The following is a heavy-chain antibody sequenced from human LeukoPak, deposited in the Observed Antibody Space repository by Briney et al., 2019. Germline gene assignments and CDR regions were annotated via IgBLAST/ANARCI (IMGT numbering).Heavy chain of an antibody. Sequence: KPSETLSLTCAVSGYSVSSAHYWGWIRQPPGEGLEWIGTIYPGGTTYYNPSLGSRITISIDASKNHFSLRLSSVTTADTAVYYCARRIASAMTGFDYWGQGAPVAVSS. CDR3: ARRIASAMTGFDY. CDR2: IYPGGTT. D-gene: IGHD6-13*01. V-gene: IGHV4-38-2*01. CDR1: GYSVSSAHY. J-gene: IGHJ4*02.